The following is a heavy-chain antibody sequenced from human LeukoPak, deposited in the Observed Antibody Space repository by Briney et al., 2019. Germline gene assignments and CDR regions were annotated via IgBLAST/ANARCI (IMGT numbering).Heavy chain of an antibody. V-gene: IGHV1-69*02. J-gene: IGHJ4*02. Sequence: GASVKVSCKASGGTFSSYTISWVRQAPGQGLEWMGRIIPILGIANYAQKFQGRVTLTADKSTSTAYMELSSLRSEDTAVYYCAARGYSGYGAVVYWGQGTLVTVSS. CDR1: GGTFSSYT. D-gene: IGHD5-12*01. CDR2: IIPILGIA. CDR3: AARGYSGYGAVVY.